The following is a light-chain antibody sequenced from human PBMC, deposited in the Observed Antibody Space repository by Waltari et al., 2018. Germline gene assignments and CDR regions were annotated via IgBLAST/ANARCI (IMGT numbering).Light chain of an antibody. J-gene: IGKJ3*01. CDR1: QSVRTN. CDR2: GAS. V-gene: IGKV3-15*01. CDR3: QQYNSWPPVT. Sequence: VLLTQSPASLSVSPGDTVILPCRASQSVRTNLVWYQQKAGQAPRTLIYGASTRASGVPSRFSGSGSETDFTLIISSLQSEDAAVYFCQQYNSWPPVTFGPGTKVDLK.